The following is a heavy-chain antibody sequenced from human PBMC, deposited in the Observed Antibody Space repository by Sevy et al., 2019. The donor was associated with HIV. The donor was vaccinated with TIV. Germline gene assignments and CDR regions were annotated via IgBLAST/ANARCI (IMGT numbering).Heavy chain of an antibody. D-gene: IGHD3-22*01. V-gene: IGHV3-23*01. CDR2: IFGSGGTT. CDR1: GFTFSSYA. J-gene: IGHJ3*02. CDR3: AGGRFDSSGSFDAFDM. Sequence: GGSLRLSCAASGFTFSSYAISWVRQAPWKGLDWVSTIFGSGGTTYYADSVKGRFTISRDNSKNTLYLQMNSLRTEDTALYYCAGGRFDSSGSFDAFDMWGQWTMVTVSS.